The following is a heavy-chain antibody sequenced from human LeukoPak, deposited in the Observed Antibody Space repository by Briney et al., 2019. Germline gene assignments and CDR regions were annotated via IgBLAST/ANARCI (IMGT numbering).Heavy chain of an antibody. CDR2: ISAYNGNT. D-gene: IGHD2-21*02. CDR1: GYTFTSYG. CDR3: ARGVVVTAMSGYYYYGMDV. V-gene: IGHV1-18*01. Sequence: ASVKVSCKASGYTFTSYGISWVRQAPGQGLEWMGWISAYNGNTNYAQKLQGRVTMTTDTSTSTAYMELRSLRSDDTAVNYCARGVVVTAMSGYYYYGMDVWGQGTTVTVSS. J-gene: IGHJ6*02.